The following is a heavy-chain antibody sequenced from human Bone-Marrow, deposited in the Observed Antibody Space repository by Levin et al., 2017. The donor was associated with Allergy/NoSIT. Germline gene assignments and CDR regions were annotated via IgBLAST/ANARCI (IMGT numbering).Heavy chain of an antibody. Sequence: KISCNTSGGIFKNYAINWVRQAPGQGLEWMGGIIPMFGTPEYAQKFQGRVTIAADESTNTAFMELSSLRSEDTAVYFCARDDGMGYCTGGSCYSNYGMDVWGQGTTVTVSS. CDR1: GGIFKNYA. J-gene: IGHJ6*02. CDR2: IIPMFGTP. CDR3: ARDDGMGYCTGGSCYSNYGMDV. V-gene: IGHV1-69*01. D-gene: IGHD2-15*01.